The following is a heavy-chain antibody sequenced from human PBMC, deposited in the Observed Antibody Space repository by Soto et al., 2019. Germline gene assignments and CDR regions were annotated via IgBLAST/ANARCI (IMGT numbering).Heavy chain of an antibody. CDR2: IYHSGIT. CDR3: VRESAASGPNWFDT. Sequence: SETLSLTCAVSGGSISSGYSWSWIRQPPGKGLEWIGYIYHSGITYYNPSLKSRVTISVDRSKNQFSLKLSSVTAADTAVYYCVRESAASGPNWFDTWGPGTLVTVPQ. V-gene: IGHV4-30-2*01. CDR1: GGSISSGYS. D-gene: IGHD6-13*01. J-gene: IGHJ5*02.